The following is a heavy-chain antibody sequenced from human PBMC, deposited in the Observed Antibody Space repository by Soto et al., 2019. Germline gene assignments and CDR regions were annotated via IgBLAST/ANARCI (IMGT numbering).Heavy chain of an antibody. D-gene: IGHD6-6*01. Sequence: QVPLVQSGAEVKKPGASVKVSCKASGYTFTGYYMHWVRQAPGQGLEWMGWINPNSGGTNYAQKFQGRVTMTRDTSISTAYMELSRLRSDDTAVYYCARGQLGPLYYYYYGMDVWGQGTTVTVSS. CDR2: INPNSGGT. V-gene: IGHV1-2*02. CDR3: ARGQLGPLYYYYYGMDV. J-gene: IGHJ6*02. CDR1: GYTFTGYY.